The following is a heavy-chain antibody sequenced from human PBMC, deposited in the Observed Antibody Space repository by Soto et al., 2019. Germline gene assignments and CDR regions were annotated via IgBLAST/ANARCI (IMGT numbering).Heavy chain of an antibody. CDR1: GGSISSGGYY. CDR3: ARVSQLLWFGGPLDY. V-gene: IGHV4-31*03. Sequence: QVQLQESGPGLVKPSQTLSLTCTVSGGSISSGGYYWSWIRQHPGKGLEWIGYIYYSGSTYYNPSLTSRVTMXXDXSXXQCSLKLSSVTAADTAVYYCARVSQLLWFGGPLDYWGQGTLVTVSS. D-gene: IGHD3-10*01. J-gene: IGHJ4*02. CDR2: IYYSGST.